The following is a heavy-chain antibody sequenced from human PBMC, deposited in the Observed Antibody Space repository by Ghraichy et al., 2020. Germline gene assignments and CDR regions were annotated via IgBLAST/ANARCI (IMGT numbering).Heavy chain of an antibody. J-gene: IGHJ4*02. Sequence: GGSLRLSCVGSGFTLNSYAMSWVRQAPGKGLEWVSLITGTGANAYYADSVKGRFTISRDNSKNTLYLQISTMRAEDTAIYYRARDGYNNIPFDYWGQGTLVTVSS. CDR2: ITGTGANA. V-gene: IGHV3-23*01. D-gene: IGHD5-24*01. CDR1: GFTLNSYA. CDR3: ARDGYNNIPFDY.